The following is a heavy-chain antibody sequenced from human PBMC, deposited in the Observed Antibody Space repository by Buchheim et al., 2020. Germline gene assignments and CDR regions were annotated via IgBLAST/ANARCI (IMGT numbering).Heavy chain of an antibody. CDR1: GFTLTGYY. CDR3: ARTSSFDY. Sequence: QVQLVQSGAEVKKPGASVKVSCKASGFTLTGYYMHWVRQAPGQGLEWMGWINPDSGGTNYAQKFQGRVTMTRDTAINTTDMELSSLTSDDSAVYYCARTSSFDYWGQGTL. V-gene: IGHV1-2*02. J-gene: IGHJ4*02. CDR2: INPDSGGT.